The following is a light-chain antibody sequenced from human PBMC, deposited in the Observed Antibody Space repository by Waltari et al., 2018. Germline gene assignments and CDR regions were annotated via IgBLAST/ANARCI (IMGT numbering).Light chain of an antibody. CDR2: YDR. CDR1: NIGTYS. Sequence: SYVVTQPPSVSVAPGETATITCGGDNIGTYSVHWYQQKAGQAPVLVIFYDRDRPSGIPDRFSGSNSGNTATLTISRVEAGDEARYYCHVWNPHVDPGVFGTGTEVTVL. CDR3: HVWNPHVDPGV. V-gene: IGLV3-21*04. J-gene: IGLJ1*01.